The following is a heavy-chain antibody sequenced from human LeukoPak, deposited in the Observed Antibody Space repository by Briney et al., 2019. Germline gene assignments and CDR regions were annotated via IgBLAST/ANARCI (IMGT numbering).Heavy chain of an antibody. CDR1: GFTLSSYS. CDR3: ASRTNSGSFGGVFDI. J-gene: IGHJ3*02. V-gene: IGHV3-21*01. CDR2: ISSSSSYI. Sequence: RGSLRPSCVPSGFTLSSYSMSWVRHAPRKGLEWVSSISSSSSYIYYADSVKGRFTISRDNAKNSLYLQMNSLRAEDTAVYYCASRTNSGSFGGVFDIWGQGTMVTVSS. D-gene: IGHD1-26*01.